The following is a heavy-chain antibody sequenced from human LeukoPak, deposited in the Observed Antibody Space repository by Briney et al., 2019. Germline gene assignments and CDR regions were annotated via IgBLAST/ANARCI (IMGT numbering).Heavy chain of an antibody. CDR3: ARGLRNSSSWSPYYYYYYGMDV. Sequence: SETLSLTCAVSGGSFSGYYWSWIRQPPGKGLEWIGEINHSGSTNYNPSLKSRVTMSVDTSKNQFSLKLSSVTAADTAVYYCARGLRNSSSWSPYYYYYYGMDVWGQGSTVTVSS. V-gene: IGHV4-34*01. D-gene: IGHD6-13*01. CDR1: GGSFSGYY. J-gene: IGHJ6*02. CDR2: INHSGST.